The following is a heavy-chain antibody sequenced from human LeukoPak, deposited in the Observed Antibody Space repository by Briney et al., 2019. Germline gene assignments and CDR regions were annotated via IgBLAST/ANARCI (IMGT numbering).Heavy chain of an antibody. CDR1: GGSISSYY. CDR3: ARSNCSSTSCPIDY. J-gene: IGHJ4*02. Sequence: SETLSLTCTVSGGSISSYYWSWIRQPPGKGLEWIGYIYYSGSTYYNPSLKSRVTISVDTSKNQFSLKLSSVTAADTAVYYCARSNCSSTSCPIDYWGQGTLVTVSS. V-gene: IGHV4-59*04. CDR2: IYYSGST. D-gene: IGHD2-2*01.